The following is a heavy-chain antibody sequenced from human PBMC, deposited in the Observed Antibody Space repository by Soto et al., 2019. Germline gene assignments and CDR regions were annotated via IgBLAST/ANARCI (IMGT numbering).Heavy chain of an antibody. J-gene: IGHJ6*03. CDR1: EFKFRRYS. CDR3: AKDATTVPRSDYYYYMDV. D-gene: IGHD4-17*01. CDR2: ISGSGGST. Sequence: PGXSPRLACTASEFKFRRYSLSWVRQDPVNGLEWVSAISGSGGSTYHADSVKGRFTISRDNSKNTLYLQMNSLRAEDTAVYYCAKDATTVPRSDYYYYMDVWGKGTTVTVSS. V-gene: IGHV3-23*01.